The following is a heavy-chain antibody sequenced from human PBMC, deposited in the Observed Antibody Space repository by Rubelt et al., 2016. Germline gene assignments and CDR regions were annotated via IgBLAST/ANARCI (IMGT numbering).Heavy chain of an antibody. CDR3: ARDAYTSSSDYYYYGMDV. D-gene: IGHD6-6*01. J-gene: IGHJ6*02. CDR1: GFTFSDHY. Sequence: EVQLVESGGDLVQPGGSLRLSCATSGFTFSDHYMEWVRQAPGKGLEWISYISRNSRTIYYADSVQGRFTVSRDDAKHSVYLQMNGLRDEDTAVYYCARDAYTSSSDYYYYGMDVWGQGTTVTVSS. V-gene: IGHV3-48*02. CDR2: ISRNSRTI.